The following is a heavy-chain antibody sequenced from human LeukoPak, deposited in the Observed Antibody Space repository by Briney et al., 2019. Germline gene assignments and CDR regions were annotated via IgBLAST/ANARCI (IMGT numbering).Heavy chain of an antibody. D-gene: IGHD5-18*01. CDR1: GGTFSSYA. CDR2: IIPIFGTA. J-gene: IGHJ4*02. CDR3: ARSAYSYGYEPYFDY. Sequence: SVKVSCKASGGTFSSYAISWVRQAPGQGLEWMGRIIPIFGTANYAQKFQGRVTITTDESTSTAYMELSSLRSEDTAVYHCARSAYSYGYEPYFDYWGQGTLVTVSS. V-gene: IGHV1-69*05.